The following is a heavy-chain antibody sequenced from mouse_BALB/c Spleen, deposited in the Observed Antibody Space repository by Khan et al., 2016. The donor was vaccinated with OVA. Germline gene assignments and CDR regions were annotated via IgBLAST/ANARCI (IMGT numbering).Heavy chain of an antibody. Sequence: EVELVESGGGLVKPGGSLKLSCAASGFTFSSFTMSWVRRTPEKRLEWVASISSGGDKTYYPDSVKGRFTISRDNAKNNLYLQMSSLRSEDTALYYCARTNYGPFAYWGQGTLVTVSA. CDR2: ISSGGDKT. CDR1: GFTFSSFT. V-gene: IGHV5-9*03. CDR3: ARTNYGPFAY. D-gene: IGHD1-1*02. J-gene: IGHJ3*01.